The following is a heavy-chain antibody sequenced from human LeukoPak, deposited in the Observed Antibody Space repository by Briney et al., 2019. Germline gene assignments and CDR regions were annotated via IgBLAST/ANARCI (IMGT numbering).Heavy chain of an antibody. V-gene: IGHV3-48*04. CDR2: ISGSSSGSTSII. Sequence: PGGSLGLSCEFSGFTFSTYAMNWVRQAPGKGLEWISYISGSSSGSTSIIHYADSVKGRFTIPRDNAKNSLHLQMDSLSAEDTAVYYCARDFWSGYYTEAWGQGALVIVSS. D-gene: IGHD3-3*01. CDR3: ARDFWSGYYTEA. CDR1: GFTFSTYA. J-gene: IGHJ5*02.